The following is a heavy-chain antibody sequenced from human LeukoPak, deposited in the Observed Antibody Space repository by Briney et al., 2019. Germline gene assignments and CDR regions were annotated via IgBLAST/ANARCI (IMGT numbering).Heavy chain of an antibody. Sequence: PSEALSLTCTVSGGSISSYYWSWIRQPPGKGLEWIVYIYYSWSTNYNPSLKSRVNISVDTSKNQFSLKLSSVTAGDTAVYYCARDPGRGYFSMYYFDYWGQGTLVTVSS. CDR2: IYYSWST. V-gene: IGHV4-59*01. CDR3: ARDPGRGYFSMYYFDY. CDR1: GGSISSYY. D-gene: IGHD3-22*01. J-gene: IGHJ4*02.